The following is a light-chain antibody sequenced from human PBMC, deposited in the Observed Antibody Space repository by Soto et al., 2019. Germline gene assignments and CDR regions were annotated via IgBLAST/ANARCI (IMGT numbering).Light chain of an antibody. Sequence: EIVVTQSPGILSVSPGDRATLSCRASQSVSTNLAWYQQKPGQAPTLLIYAASTRATGIPARFTGSGSGTDFTLTISSLKSEDFAVYSCQEYSKWPLFTFGPGTRVDIK. J-gene: IGKJ3*01. CDR3: QEYSKWPLFT. CDR2: AAS. CDR1: QSVSTN. V-gene: IGKV3-15*01.